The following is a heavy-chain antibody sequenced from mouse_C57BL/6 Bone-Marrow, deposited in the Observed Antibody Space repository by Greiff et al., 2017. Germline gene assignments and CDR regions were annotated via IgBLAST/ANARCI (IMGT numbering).Heavy chain of an antibody. D-gene: IGHD1-1*01. CDR2: ISYSGST. CDR1: GYSITSDY. Sequence: EVKLVESGPGLAKPSQTLSLTCSVTGYSITSDYWNWIRKFPGNKLEYMGYISYSGSTYYNPSLKSRISITRDTSKNQYYLQLNSVTTEDTATYYCARYKDYYGSSYDYYAMDYWGQGTSVTVSS. V-gene: IGHV3-8*01. J-gene: IGHJ4*01. CDR3: ARYKDYYGSSYDYYAMDY.